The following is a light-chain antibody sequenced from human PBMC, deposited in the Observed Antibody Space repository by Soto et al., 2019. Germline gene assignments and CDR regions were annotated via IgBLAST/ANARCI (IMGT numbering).Light chain of an antibody. J-gene: IGKJ4*01. CDR1: QSVSSY. V-gene: IGKV3-11*01. Sequence: EIVLTQSPATLSLSPGERATLSCRASQSVSSYLAWYQQKPGQAPRLLIYDASNRATGIPARFSGSGSGTDFTITISSLEPEDFSAYYCQQRSNWPPTFGGGTKVEIK. CDR3: QQRSNWPPT. CDR2: DAS.